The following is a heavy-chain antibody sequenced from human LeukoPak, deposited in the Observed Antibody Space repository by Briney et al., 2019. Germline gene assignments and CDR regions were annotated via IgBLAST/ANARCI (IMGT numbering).Heavy chain of an antibody. D-gene: IGHD1-20*01. CDR3: ARGRRYNWNDGDYYFDY. CDR2: MNPNSGNT. J-gene: IGHJ4*02. Sequence: ASVKISCKASGHTFTSYDINWVRQATGQGLEWMGWMNPNSGNTGYAQKFQGRVTMTRNTSISTAYMELSSLRSEDTAVYYCARGRRYNWNDGDYYFDYWGQGTLVTVSS. V-gene: IGHV1-8*01. CDR1: GHTFTSYD.